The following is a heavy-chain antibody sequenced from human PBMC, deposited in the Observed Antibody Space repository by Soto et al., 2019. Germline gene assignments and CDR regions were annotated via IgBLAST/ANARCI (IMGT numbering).Heavy chain of an antibody. Sequence: GGSLRLSCAASGFSFSAYNMNWVRQAPGRGLEWVSAISGSGGSTYYADSVKGRFTISRDNSKNTLYLQMNSLRAEDTAVYYCAKAVRGYSGYGPFDYWGQGTLVTSPQ. CDR2: ISGSGGST. CDR1: GFSFSAYN. J-gene: IGHJ4*02. V-gene: IGHV3-23*01. D-gene: IGHD5-12*01. CDR3: AKAVRGYSGYGPFDY.